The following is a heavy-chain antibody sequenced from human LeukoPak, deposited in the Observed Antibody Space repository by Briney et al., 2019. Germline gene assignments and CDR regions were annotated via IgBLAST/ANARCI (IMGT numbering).Heavy chain of an antibody. CDR1: GYSLSELS. CDR3: ATEKGLLLDS. Sequence: GSVKVSCKVSGYSLSELSTHWVRQAPGQGLEWMGGFDPGDDETIYAQKFQGRVTMTEDTSTDTAYLELSSLRSEDTAVYFCATEKGLLLDSWGQGTPVTVSS. CDR2: FDPGDDET. D-gene: IGHD1-26*01. V-gene: IGHV1-24*01. J-gene: IGHJ5*01.